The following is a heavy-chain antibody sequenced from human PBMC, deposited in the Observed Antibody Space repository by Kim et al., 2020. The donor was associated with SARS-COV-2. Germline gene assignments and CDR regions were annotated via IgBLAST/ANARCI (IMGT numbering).Heavy chain of an antibody. D-gene: IGHD5-18*01. Sequence: GGSLRLSCAASGFTFSSYSMNWVRQAPGKGLEWVSSISSSSSYIFYADSVKGRFTISRDNAKNSLYLQMNSLRAEDTAVYYCARDARGYSYGTLDYYYYGMDVWGQGTTVTVSS. V-gene: IGHV3-21*01. CDR3: ARDARGYSYGTLDYYYYGMDV. CDR1: GFTFSSYS. J-gene: IGHJ6*02. CDR2: ISSSSSYI.